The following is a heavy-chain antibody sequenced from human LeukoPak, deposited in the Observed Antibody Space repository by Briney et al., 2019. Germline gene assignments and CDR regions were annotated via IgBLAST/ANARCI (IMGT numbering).Heavy chain of an antibody. CDR2: ISRGADT. CDR3: VKETPGTTMYY. Sequence: PGGSLRLSCAASGFDVMTNYMSWVRQAPGERLEWVSVISRGADTYYADSVKGRFIIYRDSSTNTVYLQMDRLRAEDTAVYFCVKETPGTTMYYWGQGTLVTVSS. J-gene: IGHJ4*02. CDR1: GFDVMTNY. V-gene: IGHV3-66*01. D-gene: IGHD4-11*01.